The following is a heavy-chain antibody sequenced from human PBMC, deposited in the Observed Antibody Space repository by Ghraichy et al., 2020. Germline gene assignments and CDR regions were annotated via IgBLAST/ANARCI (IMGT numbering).Heavy chain of an antibody. J-gene: IGHJ4*02. Sequence: SETLSLTCTVSGGSISSSSYYWGWIRQPPGKGLEWIGSIYYSGSTYYNPSLKSRVTISVDTSKNQFSLKLSSVTAADTAVYYCARHQGYGPATYYFDYWGQGTLVTVSS. D-gene: IGHD5-12*01. CDR1: GGSISSSSYY. V-gene: IGHV4-39*01. CDR2: IYYSGST. CDR3: ARHQGYGPATYYFDY.